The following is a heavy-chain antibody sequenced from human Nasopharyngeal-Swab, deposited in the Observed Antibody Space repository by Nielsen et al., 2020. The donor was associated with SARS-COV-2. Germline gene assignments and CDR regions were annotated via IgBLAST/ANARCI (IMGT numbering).Heavy chain of an antibody. CDR3: ARGHPPGRTYYDFWSGLHY. V-gene: IGHV4-38-2*02. CDR1: GYSISSGYY. Sequence: SETLSLTCTVSGYSISSGYYWGWIRQPPGKGLEWIGSIYHSGSTYYNPSLKSRVTISVDTSKNQFSLKLSSVTAADTAVYYCARGHPPGRTYYDFWSGLHYWGQGTLVTVSS. J-gene: IGHJ4*02. CDR2: IYHSGST. D-gene: IGHD3-3*01.